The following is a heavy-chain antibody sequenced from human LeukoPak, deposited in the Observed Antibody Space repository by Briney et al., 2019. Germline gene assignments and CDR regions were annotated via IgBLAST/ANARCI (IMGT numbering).Heavy chain of an antibody. V-gene: IGHV4-39*01. CDR2: IYYSGST. CDR3: ARVIKGTYYDILTGYFPGVIDY. D-gene: IGHD3-9*01. Sequence: PSETLSLTCTVSGGSISSSSYYWGWIRQPPGKGLEWIGSIYYSGSTYYNPSLKSRVTISVDTSKNQFSLKLSSVTAADTAVYYCARVIKGTYYDILTGYFPGVIDYWGQGTLVTVSS. CDR1: GGSISSSSYY. J-gene: IGHJ4*02.